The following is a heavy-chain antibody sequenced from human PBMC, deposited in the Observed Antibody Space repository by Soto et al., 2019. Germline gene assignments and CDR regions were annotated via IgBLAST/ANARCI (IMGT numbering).Heavy chain of an antibody. J-gene: IGHJ6*02. CDR3: ARSLRDPYYDILTGYYRGYYYYGMDV. Sequence: SETLSLTCAVYGGSFSGYYWSWIRQPPGKWLEWIGEINHSGSTNYNPSLKSRVTISVDTSKNQFSLKLSSVTAADTAVYYCARSLRDPYYDILTGYYRGYYYYGMDVWGQGXTVTVYS. CDR1: GGSFSGYY. D-gene: IGHD3-9*01. V-gene: IGHV4-34*01. CDR2: INHSGST.